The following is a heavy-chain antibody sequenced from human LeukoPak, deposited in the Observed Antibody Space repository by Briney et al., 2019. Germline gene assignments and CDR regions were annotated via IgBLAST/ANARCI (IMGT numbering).Heavy chain of an antibody. CDR3: ARDGGSSWYGFDY. Sequence: ASVKVSCKASGYTFTGYYLHWVRHAPGQGLEWMGWMNPNSGGTSSTQKIQGRVTMTRDTSISTAYMELSGLRSDDVAIYYCARDGGSSWYGFDYWGQGTLVTVSS. CDR1: GYTFTGYY. V-gene: IGHV1-2*02. D-gene: IGHD6-13*01. J-gene: IGHJ4*02. CDR2: MNPNSGGT.